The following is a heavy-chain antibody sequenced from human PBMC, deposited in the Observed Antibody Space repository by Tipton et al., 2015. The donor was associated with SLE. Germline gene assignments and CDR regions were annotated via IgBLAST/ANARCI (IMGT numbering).Heavy chain of an antibody. J-gene: IGHJ4*02. D-gene: IGHD6-19*01. Sequence: TLSLTCPVSGGSIGAYYWHWIRQSPGKALEWIGYIYFDGNSNGRGNYNPSLKSRVTMSVDPSKMQFSLNLNSVTAADTALYFCARGVAERLGLDFWGQGSLVTVSS. CDR1: GGSIGAYY. CDR2: IYFDGNS. CDR3: ARGVAERLGLDF. V-gene: IGHV4-59*01.